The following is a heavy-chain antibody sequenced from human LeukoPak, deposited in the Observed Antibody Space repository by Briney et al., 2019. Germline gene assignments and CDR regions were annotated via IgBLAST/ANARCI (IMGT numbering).Heavy chain of an antibody. CDR2: IKRDGSAK. J-gene: IGHJ4*02. CDR1: GFTFSSYW. V-gene: IGHV3-7*01. CDR3: VRFGIRGVIDEFDY. Sequence: GGSLRLSCAASGFTFSSYWMSWVRQAPGKGLEWVANIKRDGSAKFYADSLKGRLTISRDNAKNSLYLQMNSLRTEDTAVYYCVRFGIRGVIDEFDYWGQGTLVTVSS. D-gene: IGHD3-10*01.